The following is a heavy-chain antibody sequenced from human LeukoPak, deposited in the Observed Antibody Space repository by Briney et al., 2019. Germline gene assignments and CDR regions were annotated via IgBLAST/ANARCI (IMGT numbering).Heavy chain of an antibody. V-gene: IGHV4-59*08. CDR3: ARRPGEYGGNDFDY. CDR2: IYYSGST. CDR1: GASISSYY. D-gene: IGHD4/OR15-4a*01. Sequence: SETLSLTCIVSGASISSYYWSWIRQPPGKGLEWLGYIYYSGSTHYNPSLKSRVTMSIDTSKNQFSLRLSSVTAADTAVYYCARRPGEYGGNDFDYWGQGTLVTVSS. J-gene: IGHJ4*02.